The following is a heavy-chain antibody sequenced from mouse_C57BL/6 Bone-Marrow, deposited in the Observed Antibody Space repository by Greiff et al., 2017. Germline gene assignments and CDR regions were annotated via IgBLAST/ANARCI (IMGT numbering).Heavy chain of an antibody. CDR2: INPNNGGT. J-gene: IGHJ2*01. Sequence: VQLQQSGPELVKPGASVKISCKASGYTFTDYYMNWVKQSHGQSLEWIGDINPNNGGTSYNQKFKGKATLTVDKSSSTAYMELRSLTSEDSAVYYCAREIANWDAFFDYWGQGTTLTVSS. CDR1: GYTFTDYY. CDR3: AREIANWDAFFDY. V-gene: IGHV1-26*01. D-gene: IGHD4-1*01.